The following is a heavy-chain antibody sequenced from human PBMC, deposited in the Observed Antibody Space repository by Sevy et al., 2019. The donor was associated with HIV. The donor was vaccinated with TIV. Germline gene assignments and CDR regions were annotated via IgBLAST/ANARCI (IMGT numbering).Heavy chain of an antibody. CDR2: INSDGTST. D-gene: IGHD7-27*01. Sequence: GGSLRLSCAASGFTFSSYWMHWVRQAPGKGLVWVSRINSDGTSTSYADSVKGRFTISRDNAKNTVFLQVNSLRAEDTATYYCARPSRTAPTGAFDSWGQGTLVTDSS. CDR3: ARPSRTAPTGAFDS. J-gene: IGHJ4*02. CDR1: GFTFSSYW. V-gene: IGHV3-74*01.